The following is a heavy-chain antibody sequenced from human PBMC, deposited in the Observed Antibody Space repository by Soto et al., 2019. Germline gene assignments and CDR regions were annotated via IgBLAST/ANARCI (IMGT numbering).Heavy chain of an antibody. CDR1: GGTFSSYA. CDR3: AREIAVAGQIDY. D-gene: IGHD6-19*01. V-gene: IGHV1-69*01. Sequence: QVQLVQSGAEGKKPGSSVKVSCKASGGTFSSYAISWVRQAPGQGLEWMGGIIPIFGTANYAQKFQGRVTITADESASPAYMELSSLRSEDTAVYYCAREIAVAGQIDYWGQGTLVTVSS. CDR2: IIPIFGTA. J-gene: IGHJ4*02.